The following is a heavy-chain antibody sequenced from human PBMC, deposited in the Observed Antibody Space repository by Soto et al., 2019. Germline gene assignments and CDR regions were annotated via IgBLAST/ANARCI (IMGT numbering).Heavy chain of an antibody. J-gene: IGHJ6*02. CDR2: INHSGST. D-gene: IGHD3-16*01. CDR3: ARGRGTKRSNYYYGMDV. V-gene: IGHV4-34*01. CDR1: GGSFSGYY. Sequence: SETLSLTCAVYGGSFSGYYWSWIRQPPGKGLEWIGEINHSGSTNYNPSLKSRVTLSVDTSKNQFSLKLSSVTAADTAVYYCARGRGTKRSNYYYGMDVWGQGTTVNVSS.